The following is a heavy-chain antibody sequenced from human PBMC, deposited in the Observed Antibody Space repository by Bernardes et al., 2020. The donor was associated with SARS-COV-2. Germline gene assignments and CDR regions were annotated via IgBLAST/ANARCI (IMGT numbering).Heavy chain of an antibody. CDR2: IYYSGST. J-gene: IGHJ3*02. V-gene: IGHV4-39*07. CDR3: ARRDYDCWSGYPDAFDI. D-gene: IGHD3-3*01. CDR1: GGSISSSSYY. Sequence: SETLSLTCTVSGGSISSSSYYWGWIRQPPGKGLEWIGSIYYSGSTYYNPSLKSRVTISVDTSKNQFSLKLSSVTAADTAVYYCARRDYDCWSGYPDAFDIWGQGTMVTVSS.